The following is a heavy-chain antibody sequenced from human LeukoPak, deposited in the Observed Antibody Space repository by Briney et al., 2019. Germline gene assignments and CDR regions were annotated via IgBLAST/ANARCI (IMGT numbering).Heavy chain of an antibody. V-gene: IGHV3-53*01. Sequence: PGGSLRLSCAPSAFTVSSHYMSWVRQAPGKGLEWVSVIYSGGSTYYADSVKGRFTISRDNSKNTLYLQRNSLRADDTAVYYCARVGIDSGSYYGFDYWGQGTLVTVSS. J-gene: IGHJ4*02. CDR1: AFTVSSHY. CDR3: ARVGIDSGSYYGFDY. CDR2: IYSGGST. D-gene: IGHD1-26*01.